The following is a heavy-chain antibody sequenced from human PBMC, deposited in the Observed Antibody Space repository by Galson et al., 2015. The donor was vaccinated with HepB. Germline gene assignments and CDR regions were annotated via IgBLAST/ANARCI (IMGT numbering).Heavy chain of an antibody. CDR1: GFTFSGSG. Sequence: SLRLSCAAFGFTFSGSGIHWVRQAPGKGLEWVAVISNDGSNKYYADSVKGRFTISRDNSKKTLYLQMNSLRSEDTAVYYCAKGASGDGNFDYWGQGTLVTVSS. CDR3: AKGASGDGNFDY. D-gene: IGHD7-27*01. CDR2: ISNDGSNK. V-gene: IGHV3-30*18. J-gene: IGHJ4*02.